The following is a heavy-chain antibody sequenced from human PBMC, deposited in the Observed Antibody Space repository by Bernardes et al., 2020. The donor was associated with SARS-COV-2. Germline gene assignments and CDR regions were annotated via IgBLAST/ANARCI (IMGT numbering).Heavy chain of an antibody. CDR2: ISPDGRIT. Sequence: GGSLRLSCAASGFTFTSAWMHWVRQAPGKGPVWVSRISPDGRITEYADSVKGRFTISRDNARNTLYLQMNSLRGEDTSIYYCIRELYYPGGGGYYYGDWGQGTLVTVSS. D-gene: IGHD3-22*01. J-gene: IGHJ4*02. CDR3: IRELYYPGGGGYYYGD. V-gene: IGHV3-74*03. CDR1: GFTFTSAW.